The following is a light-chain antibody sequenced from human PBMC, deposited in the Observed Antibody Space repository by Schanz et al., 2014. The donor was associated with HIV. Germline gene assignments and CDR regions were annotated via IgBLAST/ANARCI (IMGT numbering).Light chain of an antibody. CDR2: EVS. V-gene: IGLV2-8*01. CDR1: SSDVGGYNF. Sequence: QSVLTQPPSASGSPGQSVTISCSGTSSDVGGYNFVSWYQHHPGKAPKLIIYEVSQRPSGVPDRFSGSKSGNTASLTISGLQAEDEADYYCSSYTSSSTVVFGGGTKLTVL. J-gene: IGLJ2*01. CDR3: SSYTSSSTVV.